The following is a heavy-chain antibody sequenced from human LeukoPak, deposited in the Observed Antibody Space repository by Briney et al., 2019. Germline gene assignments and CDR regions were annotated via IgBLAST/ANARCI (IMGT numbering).Heavy chain of an antibody. CDR2: ISGSGGTP. Sequence: GGSLRLSCAASGFTFSTYAMNWVRQAPGKGLEWVSTISGSGGTPHYADSVKGRFTISRDNSKNTLHLQMNSPRAEDTAVYCCAKGGDLIAYFDYWGQGTLVTVSS. V-gene: IGHV3-23*01. J-gene: IGHJ4*02. CDR3: AKGGDLIAYFDY. CDR1: GFTFSTYA. D-gene: IGHD2-21*01.